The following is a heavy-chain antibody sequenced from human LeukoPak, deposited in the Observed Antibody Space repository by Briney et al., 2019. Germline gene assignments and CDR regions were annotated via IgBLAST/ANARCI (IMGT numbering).Heavy chain of an antibody. CDR3: ARDEGGSSSSDY. D-gene: IGHD6-6*01. CDR1: GYTFTGYY. Sequence: VASVKVSCKASGYTFTGYYMHWVRQAPGQGLEWMGWISAYNGNTNYAQKLQGRVTMTTDTSTSTAYMELRSLRSDDTAVYYCARDEGGSSSSDYWGQGTLVTVSS. J-gene: IGHJ4*02. CDR2: ISAYNGNT. V-gene: IGHV1-18*04.